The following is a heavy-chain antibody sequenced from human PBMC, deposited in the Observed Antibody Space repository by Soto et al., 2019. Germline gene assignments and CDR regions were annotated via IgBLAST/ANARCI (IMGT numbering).Heavy chain of an antibody. Sequence: QVQLQESGPGLVKPSGTLSLTCGVSGGSISSPNWWNWVRQPPGKVLEWIGEIDHSGRTQYNPALKSRVTISVDKSKNQFSLNLISVTAADTAVYYCASWGTRSSNWFDPWGQGTLVTVSS. CDR3: ASWGTRSSNWFDP. J-gene: IGHJ5*02. CDR2: IDHSGRT. CDR1: GGSISSPNW. D-gene: IGHD2-2*01. V-gene: IGHV4-4*02.